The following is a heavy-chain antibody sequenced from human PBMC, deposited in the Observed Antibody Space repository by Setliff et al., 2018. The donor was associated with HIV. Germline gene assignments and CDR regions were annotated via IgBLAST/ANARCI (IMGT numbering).Heavy chain of an antibody. CDR3: ATVFYYDSESFSLDY. D-gene: IGHD3-10*01. CDR2: IIPLFGTS. J-gene: IGHJ4*02. Sequence: ASVKVSCKASGGTFNNYAISWVRQAPGQGLEWVGGIIPLFGTSNYALKFQGRVTITANESTNTAHMELSSPRSVDTAMYYCATVFYYDSESFSLDYWGQGMLVTVSS. CDR1: GGTFNNYA. V-gene: IGHV1-69*13.